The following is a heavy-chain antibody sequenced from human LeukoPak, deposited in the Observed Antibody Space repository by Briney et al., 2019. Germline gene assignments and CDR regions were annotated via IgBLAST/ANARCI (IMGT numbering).Heavy chain of an antibody. Sequence: GGSLRLSCAASGFTFSDYYMSWIRQAPGKGLEWVSYISSSGSTIYYADSVKGRFTISRDNAKNSLYLQMNSLRAEDTAVYYCARCEYSGYDQVGYYYYGMDVWGQGTTVTVSS. D-gene: IGHD5-12*01. V-gene: IGHV3-11*01. CDR1: GFTFSDYY. J-gene: IGHJ6*02. CDR3: ARCEYSGYDQVGYYYYGMDV. CDR2: ISSSGSTI.